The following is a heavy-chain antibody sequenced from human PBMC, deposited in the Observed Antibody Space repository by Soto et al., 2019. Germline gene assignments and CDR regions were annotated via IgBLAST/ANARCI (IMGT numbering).Heavy chain of an antibody. V-gene: IGHV3-64D*08. D-gene: IGHD4-4*01. Sequence: SGGTLRLSCSASRFTFSDYAMHWVLQAPGKGLEYVSAISSNGGSTYYADSVKGRFTVSRDNSKNTLYLQMSSLRAEDTAVYYCVKDVPPYSNYESDWFYPWGQGTLVTVSS. CDR3: VKDVPPYSNYESDWFYP. CDR2: ISSNGGST. CDR1: RFTFSDYA. J-gene: IGHJ5*02.